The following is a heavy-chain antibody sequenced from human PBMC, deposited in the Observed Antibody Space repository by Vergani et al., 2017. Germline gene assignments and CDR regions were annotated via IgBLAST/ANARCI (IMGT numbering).Heavy chain of an antibody. CDR1: GCIFSDYG. CDR3: AKKWLTNEEVDS. J-gene: IGHJ4*02. CDR2: ISAGGEST. Sequence: EVQLLESGGGLVQPGRSLRLSCAGSGCIFSDYGMTWVRQAPGRGLEWVSAISAGGESTFYADSVKGRFIISRDNSKNTVYLQMKSLRAEDTAVYYCAKKWLTNEEVDSWGQGTLVTVSS. V-gene: IGHV3-23*01. D-gene: IGHD5-12*01.